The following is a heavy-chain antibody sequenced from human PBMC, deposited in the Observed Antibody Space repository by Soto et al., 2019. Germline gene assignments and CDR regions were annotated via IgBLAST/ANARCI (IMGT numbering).Heavy chain of an antibody. CDR1: GGSISNSY. D-gene: IGHD3-22*01. CDR3: ARENYYYDTSGYYYVFDY. CDR2: TYSGGST. Sequence: ETLSLTCPVSGGSISNSYWDWIRQPAGKGLEWIGRTYSGGSTKYNPSLKSRVTMSVDTSKNQFSLKLSSVTAADTAVYYCARENYYYDTSGYYYVFDYWGQGILVTVSS. V-gene: IGHV4-4*07. J-gene: IGHJ4*02.